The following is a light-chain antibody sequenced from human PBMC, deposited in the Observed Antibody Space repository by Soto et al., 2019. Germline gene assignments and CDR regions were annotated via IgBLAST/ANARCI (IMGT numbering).Light chain of an antibody. CDR2: YDS. CDR3: QVWDSSSDLVE. Sequence: SYELTQPPSVSVAPGKTARITCGGNNIGSKSVHWYQQKPGQAPVLVIYYDSDRPSGIPERCSGSNSGNTATLTISRVEAGDEADYCCQVWDSSSDLVEFGGGTKLTVL. CDR1: NIGSKS. J-gene: IGLJ2*01. V-gene: IGLV3-21*04.